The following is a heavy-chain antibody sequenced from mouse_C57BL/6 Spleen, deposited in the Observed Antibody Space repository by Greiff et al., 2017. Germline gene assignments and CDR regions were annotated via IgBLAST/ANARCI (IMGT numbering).Heavy chain of an antibody. CDR1: GFTFSDYG. Sequence: EVQLVESGAGLVKPGGSLKLSCAASGFTFSDYGMHWVRQAPEQGLEWVAYISSGSSTIYYADTVKGRFTISRDTAKNTRFLQMASLRSKDTAMYYCARGGISYYFDYWGQGTTLTVSS. J-gene: IGHJ2*01. V-gene: IGHV5-17*01. CDR3: ARGGISYYFDY. CDR2: ISSGSSTI.